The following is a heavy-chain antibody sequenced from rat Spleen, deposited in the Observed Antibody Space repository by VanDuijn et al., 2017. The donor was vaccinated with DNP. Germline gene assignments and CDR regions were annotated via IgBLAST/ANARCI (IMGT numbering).Heavy chain of an antibody. D-gene: IGHD1-3*01. CDR1: GFTFSDYY. Sequence: EVQLVVTGGGLVQPGRSLKLSCAASGFTFSDYYMAWVRQAPTKGLEWVATISYDGSGTYYRDSVKGRFTISRDNAKTTLYLQMDSLRSEDTATYYCARSVRATSYYAMDAWGQGTSVTVSS. V-gene: IGHV5-7*01. CDR3: ARSVRATSYYAMDA. J-gene: IGHJ4*01. CDR2: ISYDGSGT.